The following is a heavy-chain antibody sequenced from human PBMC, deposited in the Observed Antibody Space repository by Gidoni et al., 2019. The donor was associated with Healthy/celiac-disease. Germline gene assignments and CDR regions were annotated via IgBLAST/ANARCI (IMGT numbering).Heavy chain of an antibody. CDR2: ISGSGGST. CDR1: GFTFSSYA. V-gene: IGHV3-23*01. CDR3: AKGYCSGGSCSYGMDV. Sequence: EVQLLESGGGLVQPGGSLRLSCAASGFTFSSYAMSWVRQAPGKGLGLVSAISGSGGSTYYADSVKGRFTISRDNSKNTLYLQMNSLRAEDTAVYYCAKGYCSGGSCSYGMDVWGQGTTVTVSS. D-gene: IGHD2-15*01. J-gene: IGHJ6*02.